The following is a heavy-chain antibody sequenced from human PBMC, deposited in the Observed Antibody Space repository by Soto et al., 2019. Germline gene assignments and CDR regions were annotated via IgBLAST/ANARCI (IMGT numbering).Heavy chain of an antibody. Sequence: AASVKVSCKASGYTFTGYYMHWVRQAPGQGLEWMGWINPNSGGTNYAQKFQGRVTMTRDTSISTAYMELSRLRSDDTAVYYCARASEMATNYFDYWGQGTLVTVSS. CDR3: ARASEMATNYFDY. CDR2: INPNSGGT. D-gene: IGHD5-12*01. CDR1: GYTFTGYY. J-gene: IGHJ4*02. V-gene: IGHV1-2*02.